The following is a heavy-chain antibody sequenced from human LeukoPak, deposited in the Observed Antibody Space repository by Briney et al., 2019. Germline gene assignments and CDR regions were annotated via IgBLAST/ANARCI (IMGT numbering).Heavy chain of an antibody. J-gene: IGHJ3*02. Sequence: GGSLRLSCAASGFTFSSYGMHWVRQAPGKGLGWVAVISYDGSNKYYADSVKGRFTISRDNSKNTLYLQMNSLRAEDTAVYYCAKVATKGDAFDIWGQGTMVTVSS. CDR2: ISYDGSNK. D-gene: IGHD2-8*01. V-gene: IGHV3-30*18. CDR3: AKVATKGDAFDI. CDR1: GFTFSSYG.